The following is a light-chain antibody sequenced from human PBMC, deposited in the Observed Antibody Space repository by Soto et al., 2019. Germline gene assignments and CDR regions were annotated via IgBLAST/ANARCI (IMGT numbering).Light chain of an antibody. Sequence: DIQMTQSPSSLSASVGDRVTITCRASQSISSYLNWYQQKPGKAPKLLIYAASSLHNGVPSRFSGSGSGTEFTLTINSLQPEAFATYFCQQSYSWPPTFGQGTKVEIK. CDR1: QSISSY. CDR2: AAS. J-gene: IGKJ1*01. CDR3: QQSYSWPPT. V-gene: IGKV1-39*01.